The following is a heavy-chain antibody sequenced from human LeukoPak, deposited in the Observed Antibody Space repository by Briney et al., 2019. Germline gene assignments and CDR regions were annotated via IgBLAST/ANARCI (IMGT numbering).Heavy chain of an antibody. V-gene: IGHV4-59*08. Sequence: PSETLSLTCTVSGDSISSSYWSWIRQPPGKGLEWIGYIYYSGKTNYNPSLKSRVTISIDTSKNHFSLKLNSVTAADTAVYYCARHYSPIDYWGQGTLVTVSS. CDR1: GDSISSSY. CDR2: IYYSGKT. CDR3: ARHYSPIDY. J-gene: IGHJ4*02. D-gene: IGHD2-21*01.